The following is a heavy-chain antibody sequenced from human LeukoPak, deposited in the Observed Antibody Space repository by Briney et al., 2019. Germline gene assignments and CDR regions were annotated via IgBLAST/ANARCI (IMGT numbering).Heavy chain of an antibody. CDR1: GGSISSYY. V-gene: IGHV4-59*08. CDR2: IYNSGST. Sequence: SETLSLTCTGSGGSISSYYLSWVRQPPGKGLEGMGYIYNSGSTNYNPPLKGRVTISVDTSKNQLSLKVSSVTAADTAVYYCARHGTMTTGHYYYYMDVWGKGTTVTVSS. D-gene: IGHD4-17*01. CDR3: ARHGTMTTGHYYYYMDV. J-gene: IGHJ6*03.